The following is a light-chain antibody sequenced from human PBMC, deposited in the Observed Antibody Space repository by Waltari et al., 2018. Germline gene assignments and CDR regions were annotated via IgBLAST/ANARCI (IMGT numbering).Light chain of an antibody. J-gene: IGLJ3*02. CDR2: GNN. V-gene: IGLV1-40*01. Sequence: GSSSNIGAGYDVHWFQQLPGTAPKLLIYGNNNRPSGVPDRFSGSKSGTSASLAISGLQAEDEADYHCQSYDSSLSGAWVFGGGTKLTVL. CDR1: SSNIGAGYD. CDR3: QSYDSSLSGAWV.